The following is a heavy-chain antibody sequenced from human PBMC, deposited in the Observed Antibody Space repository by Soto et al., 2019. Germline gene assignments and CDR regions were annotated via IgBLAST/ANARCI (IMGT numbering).Heavy chain of an antibody. Sequence: EVQLLESGGGLVQPGGSLRLSCAASGFTFSTYAMSWVRQAPGKGLEWVSTISDSGGSTYYADSVKGRFTISRDNSKNTLYLEMNSLRAEDTAVYYCAKEGAHGIFCFQLWGQGTLVTVSS. D-gene: IGHD3-9*01. CDR3: AKEGAHGIFCFQL. V-gene: IGHV3-23*01. CDR2: ISDSGGST. CDR1: GFTFSTYA. J-gene: IGHJ1*01.